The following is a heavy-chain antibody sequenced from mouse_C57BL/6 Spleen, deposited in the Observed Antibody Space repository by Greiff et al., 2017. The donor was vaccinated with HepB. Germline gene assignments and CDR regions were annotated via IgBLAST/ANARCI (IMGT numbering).Heavy chain of an antibody. CDR2: IHPNSGST. V-gene: IGHV1-64*01. D-gene: IGHD2-3*01. Sequence: QVQLKQPGAELVKPGASVKLSCKASGYTFTSYWMHWVKQRPGQGLEWIGMIHPNSGSTNYNEKFKSKATLTVDKSSSTAYMQLSSLTSEDSAVYYCAFDGYYEDYAMDYWGQGTSVTVSS. CDR3: AFDGYYEDYAMDY. J-gene: IGHJ4*01. CDR1: GYTFTSYW.